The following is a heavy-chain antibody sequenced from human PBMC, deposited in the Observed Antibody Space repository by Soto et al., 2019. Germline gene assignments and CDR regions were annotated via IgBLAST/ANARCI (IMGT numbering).Heavy chain of an antibody. J-gene: IGHJ6*02. Sequence: SVKVSCKASGGTFSSYAISWVRQAPGQGLEWMGGIIPIFGTANYAQKFQGRVTITADESTSTAYMELSSLRSGDTAVYYCAREIRISSSSLGYGMDVWGQGTTVTVS. CDR2: IIPIFGTA. D-gene: IGHD6-6*01. CDR3: AREIRISSSSLGYGMDV. CDR1: GGTFSSYA. V-gene: IGHV1-69*13.